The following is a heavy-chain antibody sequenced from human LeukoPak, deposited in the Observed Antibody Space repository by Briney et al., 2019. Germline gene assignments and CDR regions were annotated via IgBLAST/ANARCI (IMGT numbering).Heavy chain of an antibody. V-gene: IGHV4-39*01. Sequence: PSETLSLTCTVSGGSISSSSYYWGWIRQPPGKGLEWIGSIYYSGSTYYNPSLKSRVTISVDTSKNQFSLKLSSVTAADTAVYYCARRRNGSGSYYHYWGQGTLVTVSS. CDR3: ARRRNGSGSYYHY. D-gene: IGHD3-10*01. CDR2: IYYSGST. J-gene: IGHJ4*02. CDR1: GGSISSSSYY.